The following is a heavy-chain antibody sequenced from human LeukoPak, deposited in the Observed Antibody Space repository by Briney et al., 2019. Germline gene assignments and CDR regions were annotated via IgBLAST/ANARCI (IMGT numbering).Heavy chain of an antibody. CDR3: ARDDALGDNALDI. J-gene: IGHJ3*02. Sequence: GGSLRLFCAASGFTFSSYGMHWVRQAPGKGLGWLAVISDNGSNKYYADSVKGRFTISRDNSKNTLFLQMNSLRAEDTAVYYCARDDALGDNALDIWGQGTMVTVSS. CDR2: ISDNGSNK. V-gene: IGHV3-30*03. D-gene: IGHD3-16*01. CDR1: GFTFSSYG.